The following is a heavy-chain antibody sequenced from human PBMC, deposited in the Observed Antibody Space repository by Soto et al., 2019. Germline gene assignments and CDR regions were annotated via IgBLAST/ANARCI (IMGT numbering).Heavy chain of an antibody. CDR1: GYSFSTYS. CDR3: ARGKGMEENYHYHGMDV. V-gene: IGHV1-3*01. D-gene: IGHD1-1*01. J-gene: IGHJ6*02. CDR2: INGANGNT. Sequence: QVQVVQSGAEVKKPGASVKVSCKASGYSFSTYSMHWVRQAPGQGLEWMGWINGANGNTRYWQKFKDGLSIYRETTVTRGTTKRRSHISEDTAVYYCARGKGMEENYHYHGMDVWGPGTTVIVSS.